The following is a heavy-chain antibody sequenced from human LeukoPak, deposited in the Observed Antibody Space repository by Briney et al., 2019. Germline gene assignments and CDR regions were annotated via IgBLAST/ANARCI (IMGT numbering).Heavy chain of an antibody. CDR1: GYTFSDYY. CDR3: TGESFTTVTSATDAFDI. J-gene: IGHJ3*02. Sequence: ASVKVSCKASGYTFSDYYIHWVRQAPGQGLEWMGWINPNSGGTNSAQKFQGRVTMTRDTSISTAYMELSRLRSDDTAVYYCTGESFTTVTSATDAFDIWGQGTMVTVSS. CDR2: INPNSGGT. D-gene: IGHD4-17*01. V-gene: IGHV1-2*02.